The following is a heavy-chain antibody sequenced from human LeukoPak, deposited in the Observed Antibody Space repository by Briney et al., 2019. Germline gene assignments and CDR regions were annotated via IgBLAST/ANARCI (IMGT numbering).Heavy chain of an antibody. CDR2: ISAYNGNT. CDR1: GYTFTSYG. J-gene: IGHJ6*02. V-gene: IGHV1-18*01. D-gene: IGHD6-13*01. Sequence: ASVKVSCKASGYTFTSYGISWVRQAPGQGLEWMGWISAYNGNTNYAQKLQGRVTMTTDTSTSTAYMELRSLRSDDTAVYYCARDRAYSSSWTLSRYYYYGMDVWGQGTTVTVSS. CDR3: ARDRAYSSSWTLSRYYYYGMDV.